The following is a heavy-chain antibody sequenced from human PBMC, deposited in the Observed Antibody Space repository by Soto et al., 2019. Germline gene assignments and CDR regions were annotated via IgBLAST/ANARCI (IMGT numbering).Heavy chain of an antibody. Sequence: PGGSLRLSCAASTFTFSRYTMNWVRQAPGKGLEYVSGITSDGDSTWHADSVKDRFTISRDNSKNTLFLQMSSLRVEDTAIYFCVKGNQLLRYYFEFWGPGTLVTVSS. CDR3: VKGNQLLRYYFEF. CDR2: ITSDGDST. D-gene: IGHD2-15*01. V-gene: IGHV3-64D*06. J-gene: IGHJ4*01. CDR1: TFTFSRYT.